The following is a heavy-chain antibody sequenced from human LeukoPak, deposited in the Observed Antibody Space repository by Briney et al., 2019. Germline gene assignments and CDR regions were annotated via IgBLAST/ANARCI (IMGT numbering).Heavy chain of an antibody. V-gene: IGHV4-30-4*08. J-gene: IGHJ4*02. Sequence: SETLSLTCTVSGGSISSDDYSWSWIRQPPGKGLEWIGYIYYSGSTYYNPSLKSRVTISVDTSKNQFSLKLSSVTAADTAVYYRARDFAEGDYGEFDYWGQGTLVTVSS. CDR2: IYYSGST. CDR1: GGSISSDDYS. CDR3: ARDFAEGDYGEFDY. D-gene: IGHD4/OR15-4a*01.